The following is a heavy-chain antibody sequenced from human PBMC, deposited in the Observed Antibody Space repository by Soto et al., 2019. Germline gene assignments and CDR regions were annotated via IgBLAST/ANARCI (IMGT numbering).Heavy chain of an antibody. Sequence: VGLMRLPCGASGFTFGNHAVIWVRQATGKGLEWVSAISGSGDSTYYADSVKGRFTISRDNSKNTLYLQMSSLRAEDTAIYYCAKDAFINLRGYDSYWGQGTLVTVS. D-gene: IGHD5-12*01. CDR3: AKDAFINLRGYDSY. V-gene: IGHV3-23*01. CDR2: ISGSGDST. J-gene: IGHJ4*02. CDR1: GFTFGNHA.